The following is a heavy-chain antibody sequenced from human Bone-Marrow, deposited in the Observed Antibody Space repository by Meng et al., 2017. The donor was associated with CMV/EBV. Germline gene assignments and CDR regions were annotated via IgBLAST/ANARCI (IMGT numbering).Heavy chain of an antibody. CDR2: ISYDGSNK. V-gene: IGHV3-30*04. CDR1: GFTFSSYA. J-gene: IGHJ4*02. Sequence: GESLKISCAASGFTFSSYAMHWVRQAPGKGLEWVAVISYDGSNKYYADSVKGRFTISRDNSKNTLYLQMNSLRAEDTAVYYCARERYCSSTSCYTGNYFDYWGQGTRVTGSS. CDR3: ARERYCSSTSCYTGNYFDY. D-gene: IGHD2-2*01.